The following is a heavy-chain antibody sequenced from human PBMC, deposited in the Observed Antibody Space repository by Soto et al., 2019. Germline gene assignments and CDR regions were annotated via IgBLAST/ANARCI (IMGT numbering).Heavy chain of an antibody. CDR2: IYYSGST. D-gene: IGHD6-13*01. J-gene: IGHJ6*02. CDR3: AGVGIAAAGRWNYYGMDV. V-gene: IGHV4-39*01. Sequence: SETLSLTCTVSGGSISSSSYYWGWIRQPPGKGLEWIGSIYYSGSTYYNPSLKSRVTISVDTSKNQFSLKLSSVTAADTAVYYCAGVGIAAAGRWNYYGMDVWGQGTTVTVSS. CDR1: GGSISSSSYY.